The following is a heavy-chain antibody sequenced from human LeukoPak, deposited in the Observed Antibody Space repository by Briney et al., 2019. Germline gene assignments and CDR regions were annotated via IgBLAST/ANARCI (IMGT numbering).Heavy chain of an antibody. V-gene: IGHV1-2*02. Sequence: ASVKVSCKASGYTFTAYYMHWVRQAPGQGLEWMGWINPNGGATNYAQKFQGRVTMTRDTSISTAYMELRRLKSDDTAVYYCARDPYCGGDCYSDDLWGQGTLVTVSS. CDR2: INPNGGAT. CDR1: GYTFTAYY. J-gene: IGHJ5*02. CDR3: ARDPYCGGDCYSDDL. D-gene: IGHD2-21*01.